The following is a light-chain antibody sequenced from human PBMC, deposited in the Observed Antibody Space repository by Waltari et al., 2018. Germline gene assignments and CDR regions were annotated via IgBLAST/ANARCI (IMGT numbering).Light chain of an antibody. CDR1: SSDVGYYNF. J-gene: IGLJ2*01. Sequence: QSALTQPPSASGSPGQSVTISCTGTSSDVGYYNFFSWYQQPPGKAPKLIISEVSKRPSGVPDRFSGSKSGNTASQTVSGLQAEDEADYYCSSYAGSDNLVFGGGTKLTVL. CDR3: SSYAGSDNLV. CDR2: EVS. V-gene: IGLV2-8*01.